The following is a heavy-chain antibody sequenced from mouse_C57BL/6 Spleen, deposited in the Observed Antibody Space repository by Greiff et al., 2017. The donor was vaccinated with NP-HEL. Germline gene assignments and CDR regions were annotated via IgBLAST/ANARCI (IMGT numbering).Heavy chain of an antibody. CDR1: GFSLTSYG. V-gene: IGHV2-5*01. Sequence: VKLQESGPGLVQPSQSLSITCTVSGFSLTSYGVHWVRQSPGKGLEWLGVIWRGGSTDYNAAFMSRLSITKDNSKSQVFFKMNSLQADDTAIYYCAKNGNAYYSNLYWYFDVWGTGTTVTVSS. CDR3: AKNGNAYYSNLYWYFDV. CDR2: IWRGGST. D-gene: IGHD2-5*01. J-gene: IGHJ1*03.